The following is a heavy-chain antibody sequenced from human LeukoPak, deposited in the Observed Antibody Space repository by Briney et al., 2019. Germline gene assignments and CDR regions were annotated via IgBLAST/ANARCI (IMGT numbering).Heavy chain of an antibody. CDR1: GFTFSSYA. D-gene: IGHD3-16*01. V-gene: IGHV3-23*01. CDR2: ISGGAEST. CDR3: ATRLSRDAFDI. J-gene: IGHJ3*02. Sequence: PGGPLRLSCAASGFTFSSYAMTWVRQAPGKGLEWVSAISGGAESTYYADSVKGRFTISRDNSRNTLYLQIKSLRAEDTAIYYCATRLSRDAFDIWGQGTLVTVSS.